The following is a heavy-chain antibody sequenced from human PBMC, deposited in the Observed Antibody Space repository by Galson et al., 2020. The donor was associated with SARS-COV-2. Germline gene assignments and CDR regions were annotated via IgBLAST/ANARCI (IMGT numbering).Heavy chain of an antibody. CDR1: GFTFRSHR. V-gene: IGHV3-74*01. Sequence: GGFLRPPRAASGFTFRSHRMPWVRQAPGKGPVWVSRIYNAGSSTSYADSVKGRFTISGDNAKNTLYLQINSLRAEDTAVYYCARGDMGNDYFDYWGQGTLVTVSS. CDR2: IYNAGSST. D-gene: IGHD7-27*01. J-gene: IGHJ4*02. CDR3: ARGDMGNDYFDY.